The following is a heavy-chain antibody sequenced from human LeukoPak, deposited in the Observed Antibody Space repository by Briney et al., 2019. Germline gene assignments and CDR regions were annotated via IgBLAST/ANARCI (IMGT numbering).Heavy chain of an antibody. D-gene: IGHD5-24*01. V-gene: IGHV1-24*01. CDR1: GYTFTSYG. CDR2: FDPEDGET. J-gene: IGHJ4*02. Sequence: ASVKVSCKASGYTFTSYGISWVRQAPGQGLEWMGGFDPEDGETIYAQKFQGRVTMTEDTSTDTAYMELSSPRSEDTAVYYCATVLRDGYNIDYWGQGTLVTVSS. CDR3: ATVLRDGYNIDY.